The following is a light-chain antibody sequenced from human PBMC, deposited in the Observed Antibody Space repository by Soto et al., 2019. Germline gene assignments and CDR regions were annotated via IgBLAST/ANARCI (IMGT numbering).Light chain of an antibody. CDR1: QGISSY. CDR2: AAS. V-gene: IGKV1-9*01. J-gene: IGKJ5*01. CDR3: QQLNSYPIT. Sequence: DIQLTQSPSFLSASVVDRVTITCRASQGISSYLAWYQQEPGKAPKLLIYAASTLQSGVPSRFSGSGSGTEFTLTISSLQPEDFATYYCQQLNSYPITFGQGTRLEIK.